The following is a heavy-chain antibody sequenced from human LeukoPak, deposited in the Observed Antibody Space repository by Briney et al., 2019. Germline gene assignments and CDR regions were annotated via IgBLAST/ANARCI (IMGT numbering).Heavy chain of an antibody. J-gene: IGHJ4*02. V-gene: IGHV1-18*01. Sequence: ASVKVSCKASGYTFTSYGISWARQAPGQGLEWMGWISAYNGNTNYAQKLQGRVTMTTDTSTSTAYMELRSLRSDDTAVYYCARLGAVAGTGGFDYWGQGTLVTVSS. D-gene: IGHD6-19*01. CDR3: ARLGAVAGTGGFDY. CDR2: ISAYNGNT. CDR1: GYTFTSYG.